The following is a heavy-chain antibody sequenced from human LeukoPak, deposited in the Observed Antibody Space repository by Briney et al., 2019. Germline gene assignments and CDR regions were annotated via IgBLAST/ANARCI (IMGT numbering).Heavy chain of an antibody. Sequence: SRTLSLTCTVSGGSISSGDYYWSWIRQPPGKGLEWIGYIYYSGSTYYNPSLKSRVTISVDTSKNQFSLKLSSVTAADTAVYYCARETHEYSSSYTDYSDYWGQGTLVTVSS. J-gene: IGHJ4*02. V-gene: IGHV4-30-4*08. D-gene: IGHD6-6*01. CDR2: IYYSGST. CDR1: GGSISSGDYY. CDR3: ARETHEYSSSYTDYSDY.